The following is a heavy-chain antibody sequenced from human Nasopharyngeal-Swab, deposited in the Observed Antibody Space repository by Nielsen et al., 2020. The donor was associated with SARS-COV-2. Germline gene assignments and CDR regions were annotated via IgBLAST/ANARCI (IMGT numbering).Heavy chain of an antibody. Sequence: PGKGLEWIGSIYYSGSTYYNPSIKSRVTISVDTSKNQFSLKLSSVTAAYTAVYYCANRCCGDCHDYWGQGTLVTVSS. D-gene: IGHD2-21*02. CDR3: ANRCCGDCHDY. V-gene: IGHV4-39*01. CDR2: IYYSGST. J-gene: IGHJ4*02.